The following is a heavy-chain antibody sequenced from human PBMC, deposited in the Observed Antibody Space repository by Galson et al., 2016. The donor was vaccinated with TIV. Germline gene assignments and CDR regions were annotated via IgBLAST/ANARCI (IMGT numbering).Heavy chain of an antibody. CDR2: IIPAYDEA. Sequence: SVKVSCKASGDTFNTYAISWVRQAPGQGLDWMGRIIPAYDEANYAQNFQGRLTITADKSTSTAYMELRSLRFDDTAVYHCARNLYRYDGTGLSPWYFDLWGRGTLVTVSS. D-gene: IGHD3-22*01. J-gene: IGHJ2*01. CDR1: GDTFNTYA. CDR3: ARNLYRYDGTGLSPWYFDL. V-gene: IGHV1-69*06.